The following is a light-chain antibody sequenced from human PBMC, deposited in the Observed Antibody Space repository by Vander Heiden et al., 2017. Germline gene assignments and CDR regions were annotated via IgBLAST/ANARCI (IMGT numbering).Light chain of an antibody. Sequence: ELEMTQSPPTRSVSPGERATPSCRASESIATNLAWYQQKPGQAPSLLIYHATTRATGIPTRCSGSGSGTEFTLTISSLQSEDFVVYYCQKYNDWPLFGQGTKVEIK. CDR2: HAT. V-gene: IGKV3-15*01. J-gene: IGKJ2*01. CDR3: QKYNDWPL. CDR1: ESIATN.